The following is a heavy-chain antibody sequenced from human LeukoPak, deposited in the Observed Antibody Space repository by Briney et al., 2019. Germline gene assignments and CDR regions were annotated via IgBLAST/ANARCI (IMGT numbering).Heavy chain of an antibody. D-gene: IGHD4/OR15-4a*01. J-gene: IGHJ4*02. Sequence: GGSLRLSCAASGFTLSSYWMHWVRQVPGKGLVWVSRINSDGSSTTYADSVKGRFTISRDNSKNTLYLQMNSLRAEDTAVYYCARRAGAYSHPYDYWGQGTLVTVSS. CDR3: ARRAGAYSHPYDY. CDR2: INSDGSST. CDR1: GFTLSSYW. V-gene: IGHV3-74*01.